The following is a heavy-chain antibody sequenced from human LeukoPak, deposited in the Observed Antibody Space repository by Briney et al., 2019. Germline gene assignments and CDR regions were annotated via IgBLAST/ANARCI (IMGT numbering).Heavy chain of an antibody. Sequence: SETLSLTCTVSGGSISSYYWSWIRQPAGKGLEWIGRIYTSGSTNYNPSLKSRVTMSVDTSKNQFSLKLSSVTAADTAVYYCARAAIVVVPAAMALDAFDIWGRGTMVTVSS. CDR2: IYTSGST. CDR3: ARAAIVVVPAAMALDAFDI. J-gene: IGHJ3*02. V-gene: IGHV4-4*07. D-gene: IGHD2-2*01. CDR1: GGSISSYY.